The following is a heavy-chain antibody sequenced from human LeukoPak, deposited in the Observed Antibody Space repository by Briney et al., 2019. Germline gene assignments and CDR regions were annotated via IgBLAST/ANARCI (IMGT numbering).Heavy chain of an antibody. Sequence: GGSLRLSCAASGFTFSNYWMHWVRQAPGKGLVWVSRINSDGSSRNYADSVKGRFTISRDNAKNTLYLQMNSLRAEDTAVYYCASASSHRIEAGGDYWGQGTLVTVSS. J-gene: IGHJ4*02. CDR2: INSDGSSR. CDR1: GFTFSNYW. V-gene: IGHV3-74*01. D-gene: IGHD6-13*01. CDR3: ASASSHRIEAGGDY.